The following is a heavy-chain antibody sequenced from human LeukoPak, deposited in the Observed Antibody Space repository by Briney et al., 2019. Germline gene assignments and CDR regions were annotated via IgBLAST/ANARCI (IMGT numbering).Heavy chain of an antibody. Sequence: SETLSLTCAVYGGSFSGHYWSWIRQPPGKGLEWIGEINHSGSTNYNPSLKSRVTISVDTSKNQFSLKLSSVTAADTAVYYCAREQYSSGWYFDYWGQGTLVTVSS. CDR1: GGSFSGHY. CDR3: AREQYSSGWYFDY. J-gene: IGHJ4*02. CDR2: INHSGST. V-gene: IGHV4-34*01. D-gene: IGHD6-19*01.